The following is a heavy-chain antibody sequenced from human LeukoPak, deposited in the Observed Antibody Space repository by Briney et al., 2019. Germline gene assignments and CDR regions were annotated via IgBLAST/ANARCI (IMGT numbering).Heavy chain of an antibody. Sequence: PSETLSLTCTVSGVSMSSNYWSWIRQPPGKGLEWFGYIYYSGSTNYNPSLKSRVSISVDASKNEFSLRLNSVTAADTAVYYCARDSGGSGYLWFDPWGQGTLVTVSS. CDR1: GVSMSSNY. J-gene: IGHJ5*02. V-gene: IGHV4-59*01. D-gene: IGHD3-3*01. CDR3: ARDSGGSGYLWFDP. CDR2: IYYSGST.